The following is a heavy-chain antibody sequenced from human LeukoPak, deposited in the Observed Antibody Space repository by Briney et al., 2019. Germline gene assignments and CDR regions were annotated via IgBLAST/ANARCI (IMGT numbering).Heavy chain of an antibody. D-gene: IGHD2-2*01. CDR2: ISAYNGNT. CDR1: GYTFTSYG. Sequence: GASVKVSCKASGYTFTSYGISWVRQAPGQGLEWMGWISAYNGNTNYAQKLQGRVTMTTDTSTSTAYMEQRSLRSDDTAVYYCATLIVVVPAAPNWFDPWGQGTLVTVSS. CDR3: ATLIVVVPAAPNWFDP. J-gene: IGHJ5*02. V-gene: IGHV1-18*01.